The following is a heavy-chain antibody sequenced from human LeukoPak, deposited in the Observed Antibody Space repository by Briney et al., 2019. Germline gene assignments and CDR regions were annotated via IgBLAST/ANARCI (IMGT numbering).Heavy chain of an antibody. D-gene: IGHD4-17*01. Sequence: SETLSLTCTVSGGSISSGGYYWRWLRQHPGKGLEWIGYIYYSGGTYYNPSLKSRVSISVDTSKNQFSLKLNSMTAADTAVYFCARVGNVDYGDYSNYFDYWGQGTLVTVSS. CDR3: ARVGNVDYGDYSNYFDY. J-gene: IGHJ4*02. CDR1: GGSISSGGYY. V-gene: IGHV4-31*03. CDR2: IYYSGGT.